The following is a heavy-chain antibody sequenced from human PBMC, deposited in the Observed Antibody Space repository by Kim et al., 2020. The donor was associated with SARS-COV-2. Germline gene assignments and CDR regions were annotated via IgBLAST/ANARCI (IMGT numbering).Heavy chain of an antibody. J-gene: IGHJ4*02. D-gene: IGHD3-22*01. V-gene: IGHV4-39*01. CDR2: VYHSGST. Sequence: SETLSLTYTVSGGSISSSFNYWGWIRQPPGKGLEWIGSVYHSGSTYDSPSLKSRVTVSVDTSNNEFYLKVTSVTAADTAVYFCARLPHDSSGYVDSWGQGILVTVSS. CDR1: GGSISSSFNY. CDR3: ARLPHDSSGYVDS.